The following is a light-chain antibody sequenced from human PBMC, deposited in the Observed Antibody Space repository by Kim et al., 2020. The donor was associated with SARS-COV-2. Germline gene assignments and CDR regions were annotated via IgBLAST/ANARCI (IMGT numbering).Light chain of an antibody. CDR2: GTS. V-gene: IGKV3-20*01. J-gene: IGKJ5*01. CDR1: QCVSSHH. CDR3: QQYGRLIY. Sequence: LSPGERDPLPRRASQCVSSHHIVWYQQKPGQAPSLLIYGTSTRATGIPDMFSGSGSGTDFTLTISRLEPEDFAVYYCQQYGRLIYFGQGARLEIK.